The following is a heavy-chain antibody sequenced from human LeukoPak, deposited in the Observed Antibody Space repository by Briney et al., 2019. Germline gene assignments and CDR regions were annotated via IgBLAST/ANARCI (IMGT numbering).Heavy chain of an antibody. CDR1: GYSISSGYY. Sequence: SSETLSLTCAVSGYSISSGYYWGWFRQPPGKGLEWIGSIYHSGSTFYNPSLKSRVTISVDTSKNQFSLKLSSVTAADTAVYSCARGASVLNWFDPWGQGTLVTVSS. V-gene: IGHV4-38-2*01. D-gene: IGHD4/OR15-4a*01. J-gene: IGHJ5*02. CDR3: ARGASVLNWFDP. CDR2: IYHSGST.